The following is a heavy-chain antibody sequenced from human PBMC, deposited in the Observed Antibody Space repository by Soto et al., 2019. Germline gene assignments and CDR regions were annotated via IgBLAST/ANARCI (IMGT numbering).Heavy chain of an antibody. CDR1: GDSISSGDYY. D-gene: IGHD5-18*01. J-gene: IGHJ4*02. CDR3: ARDNGYSYGYTLDH. CDR2: IYYSGNT. V-gene: IGHV4-30-4*02. Sequence: SETLSLTCTVSGDSISSGDYYWSWIRQPPGKGLEWIGCIYYSGNTYYNPSLKRRFSISVDTSKNQFSLKLSSVTAADTAVYYCARDNGYSYGYTLDHWGQGTLVTVSS.